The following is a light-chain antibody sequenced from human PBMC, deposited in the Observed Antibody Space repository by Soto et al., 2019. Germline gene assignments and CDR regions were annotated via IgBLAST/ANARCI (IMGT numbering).Light chain of an antibody. V-gene: IGKV3-20*01. Sequence: EIVLTQSPGTLSLSPGERATLSCRASQSVSSSDLAWYKQKPGQAPRLLIYGASSRATGIPDRFSGSGSGTDFPLTISRLELEDFAVYYCQQYRSFGQGTKVEIK. CDR1: QSVSSSD. J-gene: IGKJ1*01. CDR3: QQYRS. CDR2: GAS.